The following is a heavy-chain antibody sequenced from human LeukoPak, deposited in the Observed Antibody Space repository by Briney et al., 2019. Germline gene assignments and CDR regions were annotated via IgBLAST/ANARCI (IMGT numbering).Heavy chain of an antibody. CDR1: GFTVSSYS. J-gene: IGHJ6*03. V-gene: IGHV3-48*01. CDR2: ISSSRCTI. D-gene: IGHD3-22*01. CDR3: ARDHLTYYYDSSGYISGYMDV. Sequence: GGSLRLFYAASGFTVSSYSMNWVRRARGKGLEWVSYISSSRCTIYYADSVKRRFTISRENAKNSLYMQMNSLRAEDTAVYYCARDHLTYYYDSSGYISGYMDVWGKGTTVTVSS.